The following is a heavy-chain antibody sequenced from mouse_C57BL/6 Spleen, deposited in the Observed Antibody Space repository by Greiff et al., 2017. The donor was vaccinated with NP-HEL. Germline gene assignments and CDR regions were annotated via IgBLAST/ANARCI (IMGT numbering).Heavy chain of an antibody. D-gene: IGHD1-2*01. Sequence: QVQLQQPGAELVKPGASVKMSCKASGYTFTSYWITWVKQRPGQGLEWIGDIYPGSGSTNYNEKFKRKATLTVDTSSSTDYMQLSSLTSEDSAVYYCAREGLTTAYYFDYWGQGTTLTVSS. CDR2: IYPGSGST. J-gene: IGHJ2*01. V-gene: IGHV1-55*01. CDR3: AREGLTTAYYFDY. CDR1: GYTFTSYW.